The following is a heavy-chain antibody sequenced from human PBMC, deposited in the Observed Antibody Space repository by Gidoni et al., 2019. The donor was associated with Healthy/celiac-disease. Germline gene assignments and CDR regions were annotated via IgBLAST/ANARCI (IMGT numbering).Heavy chain of an antibody. D-gene: IGHD3-10*01. V-gene: IGHV4-31*03. CDR1: GGSISRGGYY. CDR2: IYDSGST. Sequence: QVQLQESGPGLVKPSQPLSLTCTVSGGSISRGGYYWSWIRQPTGKGLEWNGDIYDSGSTYYNPSRKSRVTLSVDTSKNQFSLKLSSVTAADTAVYYCARGVFNPGEWLDHFDYLGQGTLVTVSS. J-gene: IGHJ4*02. CDR3: ARGVFNPGEWLDHFDY.